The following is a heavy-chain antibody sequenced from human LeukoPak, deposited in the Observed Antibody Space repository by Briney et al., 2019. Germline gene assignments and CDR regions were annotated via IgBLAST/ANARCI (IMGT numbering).Heavy chain of an antibody. CDR3: TRGHPGKLDY. Sequence: GGSLRLSCAASGFTFTNYMMDWVRQAPAKGLVWVSSINTDGSTTNYADSVKGRFTISRDNAENTLFLLLHSLRAEDTAVYYCTRGHPGKLDYWGQGTLVTVSS. V-gene: IGHV3-74*01. CDR2: INTDGSTT. D-gene: IGHD3-10*01. CDR1: GFTFTNYM. J-gene: IGHJ4*02.